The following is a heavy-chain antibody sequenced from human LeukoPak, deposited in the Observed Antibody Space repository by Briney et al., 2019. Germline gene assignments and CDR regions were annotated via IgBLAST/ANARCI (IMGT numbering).Heavy chain of an antibody. CDR1: GGSISSYY. J-gene: IGHJ4*02. V-gene: IGHV4-59*01. CDR3: ARDRGEGIVGTFDY. Sequence: KPSETLSLTCTVSGGSISSYYWNWIRQPPGKGLEWIGYIYYSGSTNYNPSLKSRVTMSVDTSKNQFSLRLSSVTPADTAVYYCARDRGEGIVGTFDYWGQGTLVTVSS. D-gene: IGHD1-26*01. CDR2: IYYSGST.